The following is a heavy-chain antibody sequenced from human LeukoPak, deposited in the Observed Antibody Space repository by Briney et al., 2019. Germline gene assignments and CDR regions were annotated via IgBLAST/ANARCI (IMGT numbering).Heavy chain of an antibody. CDR3: ARAEVGAVDY. CDR2: ISYDGSNK. V-gene: IGHV3-30-3*01. J-gene: IGHJ4*02. D-gene: IGHD1-26*01. Sequence: QPGRYLRLSCAASGFTFSSYAMHWVRQAPGKGLEWVAVISYDGSNKYYADSVKGRFTISRDNSKNTLYLQMNSLRAEDTAVYYCARAEVGAVDYWGQGTLVTVSS. CDR1: GFTFSSYA.